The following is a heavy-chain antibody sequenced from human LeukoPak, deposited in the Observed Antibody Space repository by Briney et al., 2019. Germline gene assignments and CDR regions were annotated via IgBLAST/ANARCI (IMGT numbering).Heavy chain of an antibody. CDR2: ISPYTGKP. CDR1: GYTFASSYG. V-gene: IGHV1-18*04. Sequence: ASVKVPCEASGYTFASSYGLSWMRQAPGQGLEWMGPISPYTGKPKYAEWLQGRVIMTTDTSTRTAYMELRSVRSDDTAVYYCARDQYDHVWGSYRPYFDLWGQGTLVTVSS. D-gene: IGHD3-16*02. CDR3: ARDQYDHVWGSYRPYFDL. J-gene: IGHJ4*02.